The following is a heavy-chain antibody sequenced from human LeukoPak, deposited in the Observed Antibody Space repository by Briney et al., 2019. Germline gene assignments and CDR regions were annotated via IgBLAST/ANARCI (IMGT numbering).Heavy chain of an antibody. V-gene: IGHV3-48*04. CDR2: ISSSSNTI. CDR1: GFTITTYS. D-gene: IGHD6-13*01. J-gene: IGHJ6*03. Sequence: GGSLRLSCAASGFTITTYSMNWVRQAPGKGLEWISYISSSSNTIYHADSVKGRFTISRDNAKNSLYLQMNSLRAEDTAVYYCARDPAKYSSSWMGPRYYYYMDVWGKGTTVTVSS. CDR3: ARDPAKYSSSWMGPRYYYYMDV.